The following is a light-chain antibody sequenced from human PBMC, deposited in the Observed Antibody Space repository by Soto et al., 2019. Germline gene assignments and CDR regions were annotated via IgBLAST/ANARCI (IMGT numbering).Light chain of an antibody. Sequence: QSALTQPRSVSGSPGQSVTISCTGTSGDVGASNYVSWYQQHPGRAPKLMIYDVTERPSGVPDRFSGSKSGNTASLTISGLQAEDEADYFCCSYAGSYSYVFGTGTKVTVL. CDR2: DVT. J-gene: IGLJ1*01. CDR1: SGDVGASNY. V-gene: IGLV2-11*01. CDR3: CSYAGSYSYV.